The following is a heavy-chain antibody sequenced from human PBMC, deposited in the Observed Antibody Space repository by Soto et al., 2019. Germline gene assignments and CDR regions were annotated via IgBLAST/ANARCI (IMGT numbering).Heavy chain of an antibody. CDR1: GVTFSNFA. V-gene: IGHV3-23*01. Sequence: EVQVLESGGGSVQPGGSLRLSCAASGVTFSNFAMSWVRHAPGKGLEWVSEITGRTGTTYYADSVKGRFIISRDNSKNTVHLQMNSLRAEDTAVYYCARDTSSSPYYMDVWGKGTTVTVSS. CDR3: ARDTSSSPYYMDV. J-gene: IGHJ6*03. D-gene: IGHD6-13*01. CDR2: ITGRTGTT.